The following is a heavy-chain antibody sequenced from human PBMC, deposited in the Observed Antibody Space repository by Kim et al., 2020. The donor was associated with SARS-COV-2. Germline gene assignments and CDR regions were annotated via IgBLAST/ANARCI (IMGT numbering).Heavy chain of an antibody. Sequence: SETLSLTCAVSGDSISNGGYYWNWVRQRPGKGLEWIGYIYYSGTTYYNLSLKSRLTISLESSQNQFSLKLTSVTAADTAMYYCARSTRYYDILDGNFSYDAFDTWGRGTLVTVSS. D-gene: IGHD3-9*01. J-gene: IGHJ3*02. V-gene: IGHV4-31*11. CDR1: GDSISNGGYY. CDR2: IYYSGTT. CDR3: ARSTRYYDILDGNFSYDAFDT.